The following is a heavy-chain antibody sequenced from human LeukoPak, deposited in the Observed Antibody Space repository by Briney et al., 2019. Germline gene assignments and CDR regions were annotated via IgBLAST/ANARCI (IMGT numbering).Heavy chain of an antibody. Sequence: GGSLRLSCAASGFTFSSYAMSWVRQAPGKGLEWVAVISYDGSNKYYADSVKGRFTISRDNSKNTLYLQMNSLRAEDTAVYYCARDLRDMITFGGVIGYWGQGTLVTVSS. D-gene: IGHD3-16*02. CDR2: ISYDGSNK. V-gene: IGHV3-30-3*01. J-gene: IGHJ4*02. CDR1: GFTFSSYA. CDR3: ARDLRDMITFGGVIGY.